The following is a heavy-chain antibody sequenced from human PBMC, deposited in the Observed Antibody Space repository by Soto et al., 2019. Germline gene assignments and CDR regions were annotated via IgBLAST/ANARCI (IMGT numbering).Heavy chain of an antibody. CDR2: ISGSGGST. Sequence: GGPLRLSCAASGFTFSSYAMSWVRQAPGKGLEWVSAISGSGGSTYYADSVKGRFTISRDNSKNTLYLQMNSLRAEDTAVYYCAMDIVVVPDYGMDVWGQGTTVTVSS. CDR1: GFTFSSYA. CDR3: AMDIVVVPDYGMDV. V-gene: IGHV3-23*01. D-gene: IGHD2-2*03. J-gene: IGHJ6*02.